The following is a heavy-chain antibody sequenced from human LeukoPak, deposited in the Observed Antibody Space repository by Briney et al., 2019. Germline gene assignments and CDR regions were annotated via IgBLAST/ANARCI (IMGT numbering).Heavy chain of an antibody. D-gene: IGHD5-12*01. CDR2: TYYRSKWYN. CDR3: ARALSHWLRYYYGMDV. Sequence: SQTLSLTCAISGDSVSSNSAAWNWIRQSPSRGLEWLGRTYYRSKWYNDYAVSVKSRITINPDTSKNQFSLQLNSVTPENTAVYYCARALSHWLRYYYGMDVWGQGTTVTVSS. J-gene: IGHJ6*02. CDR1: GDSVSSNSAA. V-gene: IGHV6-1*01.